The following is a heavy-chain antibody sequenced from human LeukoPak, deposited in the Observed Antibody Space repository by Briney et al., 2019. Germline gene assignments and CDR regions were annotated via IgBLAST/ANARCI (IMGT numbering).Heavy chain of an antibody. Sequence: KGLEWXSSISSSSSYIYYADSVKGRFTISRDNAKNSLYLQMNSLRAEDTAVYYCARSYAEADAFDIWGQGTMVTVSS. J-gene: IGHJ3*02. V-gene: IGHV3-21*01. D-gene: IGHD1-26*01. CDR3: ARSYAEADAFDI. CDR2: ISSSSSYI.